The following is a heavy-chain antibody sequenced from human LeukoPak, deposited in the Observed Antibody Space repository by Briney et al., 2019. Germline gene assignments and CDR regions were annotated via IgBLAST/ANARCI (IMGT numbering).Heavy chain of an antibody. Sequence: AGGSLRLSCAASGFSFSTYGMSWVRQSPGKGLEWVSGISGSGDHTYHGDSVRGRFTISRDNSNNTLYLEMKSLIVEDTALYYCVTPPEWLRLGADVFETWGQGTMVTVSS. D-gene: IGHD5-12*01. V-gene: IGHV3-23*01. CDR3: VTPPEWLRLGADVFET. J-gene: IGHJ3*02. CDR1: GFSFSTYG. CDR2: ISGSGDHT.